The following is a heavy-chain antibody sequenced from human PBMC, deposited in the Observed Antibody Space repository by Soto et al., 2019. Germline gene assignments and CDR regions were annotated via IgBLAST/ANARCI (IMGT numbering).Heavy chain of an antibody. CDR2: INPNSGGT. D-gene: IGHD3-16*01. CDR1: GGTFSSYA. J-gene: IGHJ2*01. Sequence: QVQLVQSGAEVKKPGSSVKVSCKASGGTFSSYAISWVRQAPGQGLEWMGWINPNSGGTNYAQKFQGWVTMTRDTSISTAYMELSRLRSDDTAVYYCARHRSWGVDWYFDLWGRGTLVTVSS. CDR3: ARHRSWGVDWYFDL. V-gene: IGHV1-2*04.